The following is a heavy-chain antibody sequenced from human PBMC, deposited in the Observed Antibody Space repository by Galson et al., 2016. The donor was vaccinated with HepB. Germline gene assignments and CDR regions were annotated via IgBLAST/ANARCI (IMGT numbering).Heavy chain of an antibody. V-gene: IGHV3-7*01. CDR3: ARDGLGTVAAASALGN. CDR2: VNQDGGEK. J-gene: IGHJ4*02. D-gene: IGHD6-25*01. Sequence: SLRLSCAASGFTFSYYWMSWVRQAPGKGLEWVANVNQDGGEKYYVDSVKGRFTISRDNAKNSLYLQMNSLRVEDTAVYYCARDGLGTVAAASALGNWGPGILVTVSS. CDR1: GFTFSYYW.